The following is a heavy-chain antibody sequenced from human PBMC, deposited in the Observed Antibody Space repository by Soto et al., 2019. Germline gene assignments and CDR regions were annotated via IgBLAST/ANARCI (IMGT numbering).Heavy chain of an antibody. V-gene: IGHV3-30-3*01. CDR3: ATDPRVLTPEDYCFDH. CDR2: ISYHGLTT. J-gene: IGHJ4*02. CDR1: GFPFSTYA. Sequence: QVQLVESGGGVVQPGRSLRLSCAASGFPFSTYALHWIRQAPGKGLEWVAVISYHGLTTYYADPVQCRFTISRDNSENTLYMQMNSLRAEDTAVYYCATDPRVLTPEDYCFDHWGQGPLVTVSS.